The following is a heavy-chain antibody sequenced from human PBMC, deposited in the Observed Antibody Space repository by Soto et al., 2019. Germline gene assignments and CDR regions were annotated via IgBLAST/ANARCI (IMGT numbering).Heavy chain of an antibody. V-gene: IGHV3-23*01. CDR1: AINFRSYA. Sequence: LRLSCSASAINFRSYAMSWVRQAPGKGLEWVPAVGGSGSDTYYADSVKGRFTISRDDSKNTLYLHMSSLGVEDTAIYYCAKRQSFDFWSGYLPFFDYWGQGTPVTVSS. J-gene: IGHJ4*02. CDR2: VGGSGSDT. CDR3: AKRQSFDFWSGYLPFFDY. D-gene: IGHD3-3*01.